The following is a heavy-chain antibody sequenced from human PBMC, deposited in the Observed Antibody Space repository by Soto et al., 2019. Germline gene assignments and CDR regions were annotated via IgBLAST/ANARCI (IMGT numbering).Heavy chain of an antibody. V-gene: IGHV4-31*03. CDR3: ARVGHYYDSSGYPTPVDY. Sequence: SETLSLTCTVSGGSISSGGYYWSWIRQHPGKGLEWIGYIYYSGSTYYNPSLKSRVTISVDTSKNQFSLKLSSVTAADTAVYYCARVGHYYDSSGYPTPVDYWGQGTLVTVS. CDR2: IYYSGST. D-gene: IGHD3-22*01. CDR1: GGSISSGGYY. J-gene: IGHJ4*02.